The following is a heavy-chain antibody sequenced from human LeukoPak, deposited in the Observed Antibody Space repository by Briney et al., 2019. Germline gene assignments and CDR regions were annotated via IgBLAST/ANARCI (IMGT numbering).Heavy chain of an antibody. D-gene: IGHD3-16*01. CDR2: LYPGGDSDA. V-gene: IGHV5-51*01. CDR3: ATSTGGAYFHY. Sequence: GESLQISCQGSGSSFTNYWIAWVRQMPGKGLEFMGMLYPGGDSDASYGPSFQGQVTISADKSITTAYLQWSSLKASDTATYYCATSTGGAYFHYWGQGTLVTVSS. CDR1: GSSFTNYW. J-gene: IGHJ4*02.